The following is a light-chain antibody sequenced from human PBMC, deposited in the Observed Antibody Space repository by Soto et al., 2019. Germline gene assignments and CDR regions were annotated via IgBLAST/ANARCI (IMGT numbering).Light chain of an antibody. V-gene: IGLV2-11*02. J-gene: IGLJ2*01. CDR3: CSYAGSYTLV. CDR2: DVS. CDR1: SSDVGGYNY. Sequence: QSVLTQPRSVSGSPGQSVTISCTGTSSDVGGYNYVSWYQQHPGKAPQLMIYDVSKRPSGLPDRFSGSKSGHTASLTISGLQAEDEADYYCCSYAGSYTLVFGGGTQLTVL.